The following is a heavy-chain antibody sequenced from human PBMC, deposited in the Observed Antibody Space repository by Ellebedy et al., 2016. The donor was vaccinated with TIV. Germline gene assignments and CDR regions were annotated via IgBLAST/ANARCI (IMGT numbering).Heavy chain of an antibody. D-gene: IGHD2-2*01. CDR1: GYSFTSYW. CDR2: IYPGDFDV. J-gene: IGHJ6*02. CDR3: ARSTRRGGMDL. V-gene: IGHV5-51*01. Sequence: GESLKISCKGSGYSFTSYWIDWVRQMPGKGLEWMGIIYPGDFDVKYSPSFQGQVTISADKSSDTAFLQWGRLKASDTAMYYCARSTRRGGMDLWGQGTTVTVSS.